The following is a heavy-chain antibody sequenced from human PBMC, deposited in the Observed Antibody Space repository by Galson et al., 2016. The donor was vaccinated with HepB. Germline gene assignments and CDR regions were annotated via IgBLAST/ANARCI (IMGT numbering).Heavy chain of an antibody. CDR3: ARTVTRGTTWNYFDH. Sequence: SVKVSCKAPGGSFSGHAVSWVRQAPGQGLEWMGGIIPMFGFTNDAQKFQERVTMTANASTGTVYMELRSLRSDDTAVYYCARTVTRGTTWNYFDHWGQGTLVTVSS. J-gene: IGHJ4*02. D-gene: IGHD4-17*01. CDR2: IIPMFGFT. CDR1: GGSFSGHA. V-gene: IGHV1-69*13.